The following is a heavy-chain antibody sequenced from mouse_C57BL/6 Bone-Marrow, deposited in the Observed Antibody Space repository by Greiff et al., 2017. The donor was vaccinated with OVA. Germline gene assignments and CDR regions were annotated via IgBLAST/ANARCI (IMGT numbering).Heavy chain of an antibody. J-gene: IGHJ2*01. Sequence: VQLQQPGAELVKPGASVKLSCKASGYTFTSYWMQWVKQRPGQGLEWIGEIDPSASYTNYNQKFKGKATLTVDTSSSTAYMQLSSLTSEDSAVYYCARGVGYFDYGGQGTTLTVSS. D-gene: IGHD1-1*01. CDR3: ARGVGYFDY. V-gene: IGHV1-50*01. CDR2: IDPSASYT. CDR1: GYTFTSYW.